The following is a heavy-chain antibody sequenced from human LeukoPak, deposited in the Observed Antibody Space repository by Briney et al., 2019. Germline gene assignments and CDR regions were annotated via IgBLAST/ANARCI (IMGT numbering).Heavy chain of an antibody. V-gene: IGHV3-33*06. CDR3: AKDPGGYSYGLRGNWFDP. J-gene: IGHJ5*02. CDR1: GFTFSSYG. D-gene: IGHD5-18*01. CDR2: IWYDGSNK. Sequence: GRSLRLSCAASGFTFSSYGMHWVRQAPGKGLEWVAVIWYDGSNKYYADSVKGRFTISRDNSKNTLYLQMNSLRAEDTAVYYCAKDPGGYSYGLRGNWFDPWGQGTLVTVSS.